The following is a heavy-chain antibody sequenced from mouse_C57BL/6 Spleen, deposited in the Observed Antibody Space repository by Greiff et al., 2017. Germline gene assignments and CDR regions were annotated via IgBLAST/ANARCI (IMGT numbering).Heavy chain of an antibody. V-gene: IGHV1-61*01. CDR3: ARNYYDVWYFDV. D-gene: IGHD2-4*01. CDR2: IYPSDSET. Sequence: QVQLQQPGAELVRPGSSVKLSCKASGYTFTSYWMDWVKQRPGQGLEWIGNIYPSDSETHYNQQFKDNATLTVDKSSITAYLLRSRLTSEDSAFYYCARNYYDVWYFDVRGTGTTVTGSS. CDR1: GYTFTSYW. J-gene: IGHJ1*03.